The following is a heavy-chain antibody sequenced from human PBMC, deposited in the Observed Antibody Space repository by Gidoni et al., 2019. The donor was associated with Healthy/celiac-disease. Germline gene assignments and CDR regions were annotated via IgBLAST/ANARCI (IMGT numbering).Heavy chain of an antibody. CDR2: IYYSGST. V-gene: IGHV4-39*01. CDR3: ARVPTRWLPGY. Sequence: QLQLQASGPGLVKPSETLSLTCTVSGGSISSSSYYWGWIRQPPGKGLEWIGSIYYSGSTYYNPSLKSRVTISVDTSKNQFSLKLSSVTAADTAVYYCARVPTRWLPGYWGQGTLVTVSS. CDR1: GGSISSSSYY. J-gene: IGHJ4*02. D-gene: IGHD5-12*01.